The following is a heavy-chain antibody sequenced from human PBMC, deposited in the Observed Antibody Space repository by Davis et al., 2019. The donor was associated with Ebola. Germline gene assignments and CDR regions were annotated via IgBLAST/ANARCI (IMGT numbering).Heavy chain of an antibody. D-gene: IGHD4-17*01. CDR3: ARDAHGDSVFYYSGMDV. Sequence: GESLKISCAASGFTFSSYSMNWVRQAPGKGLEWVSFISSSGSIIKYADSVKGRFTISRDNAKNSLYLQLNSLRGEDTAVYFCARDAHGDSVFYYSGMDVWGQGTTVTVSS. CDR2: ISSSGSII. CDR1: GFTFSSYS. V-gene: IGHV3-48*01. J-gene: IGHJ6*02.